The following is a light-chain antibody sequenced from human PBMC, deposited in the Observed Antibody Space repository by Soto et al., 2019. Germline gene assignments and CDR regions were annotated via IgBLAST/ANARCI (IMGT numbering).Light chain of an antibody. CDR1: QNIRNV. Sequence: EIQLTQSPSTLSAAVGDRVTSTCRASQNIRNVWAWQQHKPGKXPXXLIYDASTLKTGVPSRFSGSGSGSEFNFTITGLQPDDFATDFCQQYNTYATFGQGTRLEIK. CDR3: QQYNTYAT. CDR2: DAS. V-gene: IGKV1-5*01. J-gene: IGKJ5*01.